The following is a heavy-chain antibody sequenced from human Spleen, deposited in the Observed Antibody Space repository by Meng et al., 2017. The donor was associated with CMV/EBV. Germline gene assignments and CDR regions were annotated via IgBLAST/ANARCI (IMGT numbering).Heavy chain of an antibody. CDR2: ISGSGGST. J-gene: IGHJ6*02. CDR3: AKALYYYDTSGSDTLYYYYGMDV. D-gene: IGHD3-22*01. Sequence: GESLKISCAAFGFTFITYAMTWVRQAPGKGLEWVSAISGSGGSTKYADSVKGRFTISRDNSKNTLYLQMNSLRAEDTAVYYCAKALYYYDTSGSDTLYYYYGMDVWGQGTTVTVSS. CDR1: GFTFITYA. V-gene: IGHV3-23*01.